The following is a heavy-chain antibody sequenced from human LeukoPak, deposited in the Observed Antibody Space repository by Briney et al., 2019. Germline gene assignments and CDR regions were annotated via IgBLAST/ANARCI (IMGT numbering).Heavy chain of an antibody. D-gene: IGHD6-6*01. V-gene: IGHV3-23*01. CDR2: ISGSGGST. CDR3: AKEGAPPYSSSSRYWFDP. Sequence: GGSLRLSCAASGFTFSSYAMSWVRQAPGKGLEWVSAISGSGGSTYYADSVKGRFTISRDNSKNTLYLQMNSLRAEDTAVYYCAKEGAPPYSSSSRYWFDPWGQGTLVTVSS. CDR1: GFTFSSYA. J-gene: IGHJ5*02.